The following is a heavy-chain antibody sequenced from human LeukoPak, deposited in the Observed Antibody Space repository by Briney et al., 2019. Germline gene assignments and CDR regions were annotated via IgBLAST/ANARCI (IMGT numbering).Heavy chain of an antibody. CDR1: GYTFTNNG. D-gene: IGHD2-2*01. Sequence: ASVQVSCKASGYTFTNNGISWVRQAPGQGLEWMGWISTYNGNTNYAQKLQDRVTMTTDTSTSTAYMELRNLRSDDTAVYYCARDLGYCSSISCQRNWFDPWGQGTLVTVSS. CDR2: ISTYNGNT. CDR3: ARDLGYCSSISCQRNWFDP. J-gene: IGHJ5*02. V-gene: IGHV1-18*01.